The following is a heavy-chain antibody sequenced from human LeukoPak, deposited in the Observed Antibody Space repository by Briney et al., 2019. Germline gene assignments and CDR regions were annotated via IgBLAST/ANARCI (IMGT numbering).Heavy chain of an antibody. V-gene: IGHV4-59*01. J-gene: IGHJ3*02. Sequence: SETLSLTCTVSGGSISSYYWSWIRQPPGKGLEWIAYIYYSGTTKYNASLKSRVTMSVDTSKNQFSLKLSSVTAADTAVYYCARMVRGVIDAFEIWGQGTMATVSS. CDR1: GGSISSYY. CDR2: IYYSGTT. CDR3: ARMVRGVIDAFEI. D-gene: IGHD3-10*01.